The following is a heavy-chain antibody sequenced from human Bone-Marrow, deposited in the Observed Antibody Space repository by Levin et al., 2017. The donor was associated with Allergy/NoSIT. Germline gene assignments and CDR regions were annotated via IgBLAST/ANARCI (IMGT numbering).Heavy chain of an antibody. V-gene: IGHV3-33*01. CDR3: ARGVGAISPFDY. D-gene: IGHD1-26*01. Sequence: PGGSLRLSCAASGFTFSSYGMHWVRQAPGKGLEWVAVIWYDGSNKYYADSVKGRFTISRDNSKNTLYLQMNSLRAEDTAVYYCARGVGAISPFDYWGQGTLVTVSS. CDR1: GFTFSSYG. J-gene: IGHJ4*02. CDR2: IWYDGSNK.